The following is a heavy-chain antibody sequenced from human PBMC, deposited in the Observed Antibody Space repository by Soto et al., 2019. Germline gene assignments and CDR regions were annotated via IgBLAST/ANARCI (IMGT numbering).Heavy chain of an antibody. CDR1: GGTVASSHW. D-gene: IGHD2-21*02. Sequence: LCGGTVASSHWWSWVRQSPGGGLEWIGNVYHTGDTNLNPSLQSRVTISVDKSNNQFSLRLNSLTAADTAVYFCAREIVTAGGNNYFDPWGPGTLVTVSS. CDR3: AREIVTAGGNNYFDP. V-gene: IGHV4-4*01. J-gene: IGHJ5*02. CDR2: VYHTGDT.